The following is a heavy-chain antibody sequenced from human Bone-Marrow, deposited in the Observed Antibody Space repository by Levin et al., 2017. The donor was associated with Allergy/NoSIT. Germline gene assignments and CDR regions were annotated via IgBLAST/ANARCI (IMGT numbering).Heavy chain of an antibody. Sequence: HAGGSLRLSCAASGFTFNDYTMHWVRQAPQRGLEWVSLISWDASTTYYADSVRGRFTISRDNSKNALYLQMNSLTTEDTALYYCAKDLSPRIAVTGNIEYWGQGTLVTVSS. V-gene: IGHV3-43*01. D-gene: IGHD6-19*01. CDR2: ISWDASTT. J-gene: IGHJ4*02. CDR3: AKDLSPRIAVTGNIEY. CDR1: GFTFNDYT.